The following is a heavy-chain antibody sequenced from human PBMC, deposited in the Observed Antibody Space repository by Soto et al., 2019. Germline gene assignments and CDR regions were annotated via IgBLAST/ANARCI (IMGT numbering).Heavy chain of an antibody. J-gene: IGHJ4*02. D-gene: IGHD2-2*01. CDR3: ARGTPTMFDS. V-gene: IGHV3-74*01. CDR1: GFTFSSYW. Sequence: EVQLVESEGGLVQPGGSLRLSCAASGFTFSSYWMHWVRQAPGKGLVWVSCINSDGSTTNHADSVKGRFTNSRDNAKKTLYLQMNNLRAEDTAVYYCARGTPTMFDSWGQGTLVTVSS. CDR2: INSDGSTT.